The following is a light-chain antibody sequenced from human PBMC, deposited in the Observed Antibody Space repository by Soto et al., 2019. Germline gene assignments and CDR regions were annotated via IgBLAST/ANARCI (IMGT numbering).Light chain of an antibody. CDR1: QSITNW. J-gene: IGKJ1*01. Sequence: DIQMIQSPSTLSASVGDRVTITCRASQSITNWLAWYQQKPGKAPKLLIYRASNLESGVPSMFSGSGSGTEFTLTISSLQPDDFATYYCQQYDSYSRAFGQGTKVEIK. CDR3: QQYDSYSRA. V-gene: IGKV1-5*03. CDR2: RAS.